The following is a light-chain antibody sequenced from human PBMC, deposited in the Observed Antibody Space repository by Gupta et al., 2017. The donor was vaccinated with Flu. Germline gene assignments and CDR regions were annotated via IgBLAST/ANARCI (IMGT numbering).Light chain of an antibody. CDR3: ATWDSSLSLMV. CDR2: EDN. CDR1: SSNIGNYY. V-gene: IGLV1-51*01. Sequence: QSVLTQPPSVSAAPGQKVTISCSGSSSNIGNYYVSWYQQFSGEAPKVLIYEDNQRTSGIPDRFSGSKSGTSATIVITGLQAGDEADFYCATWDSSLSLMVFGGGTKLTVV. J-gene: IGLJ3*02.